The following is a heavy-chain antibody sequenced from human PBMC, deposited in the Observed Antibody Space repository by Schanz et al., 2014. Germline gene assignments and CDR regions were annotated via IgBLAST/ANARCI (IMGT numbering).Heavy chain of an antibody. V-gene: IGHV3-23*04. CDR1: GFTFSSYA. CDR2: ISGSGGST. Sequence: EVQVVESGGGLVQPGGSLRLSCAASGFTFSSYAMSWVRQAPGKGLEWVSAISGSGGSTYYPDSVKGRFTISRDNSKNTLYLQMNSLRSEDTAVYYCAKDVDFWSGYYLDYWGQGTLVTVSS. CDR3: AKDVDFWSGYYLDY. J-gene: IGHJ4*02. D-gene: IGHD3-3*01.